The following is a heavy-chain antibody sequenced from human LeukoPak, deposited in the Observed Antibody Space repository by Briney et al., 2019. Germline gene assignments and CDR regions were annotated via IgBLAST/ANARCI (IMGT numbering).Heavy chain of an antibody. J-gene: IGHJ4*02. CDR3: ARDSSSGDYFDY. CDR1: GGSISSYY. V-gene: IGHV4-59*01. D-gene: IGHD6-6*01. CDR2: IYYSGST. Sequence: SETLSLTCTVSGGSISSYYWSWIRQPPGKGLEWIGYIYYSGSTNYNPSLKSRVTISVDTSKNQFSLKLSSVTAADTAVCYCARDSSSGDYFDYWGQGTLVTVSS.